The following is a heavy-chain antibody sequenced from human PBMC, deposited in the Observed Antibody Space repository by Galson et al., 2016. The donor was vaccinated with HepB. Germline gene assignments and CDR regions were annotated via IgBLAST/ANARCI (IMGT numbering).Heavy chain of an antibody. D-gene: IGHD4-17*01. CDR2: IYHSGTT. J-gene: IGHJ4*02. Sequence: QPPGKGLEWIGEIYHSGTTNYNPSLQSRVTLSVDKSNKQCSLKLTSVTAADTAVYYCARDQAGEILRRPLGYWGQGTLVTVSS. V-gene: IGHV4-4*02. CDR3: ARDQAGEILRRPLGY.